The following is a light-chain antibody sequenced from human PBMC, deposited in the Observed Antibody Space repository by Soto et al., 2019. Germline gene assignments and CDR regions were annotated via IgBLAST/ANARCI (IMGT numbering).Light chain of an antibody. V-gene: IGKV1-39*01. CDR1: QSISSY. CDR2: AAS. CDR3: QQSYSTLT. Sequence: DIQMTQSPSSLSASVGDRVTITCRASQSISSYLNWYQQKPGKAPKPLIYAASSLQNGVASRFSGRGSGTDFTLTISSLQPEDFATYYCQQSYSTLTFGGGTKVEIK. J-gene: IGKJ4*01.